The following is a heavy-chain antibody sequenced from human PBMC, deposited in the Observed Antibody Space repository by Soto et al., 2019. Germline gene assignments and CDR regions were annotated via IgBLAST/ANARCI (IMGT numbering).Heavy chain of an antibody. CDR3: AKDISGIAAAGGWFDP. Sequence: EVQLVESGGGLVQPGRSLRLSCAASGFTFDDYAMHWVRQAPGKGLEWVSGISWNSGSIGYADSVKGRFTISRDNAKNSLYLQMNSRRAEDTALYYCAKDISGIAAAGGWFDPWGQGTLVTVSS. D-gene: IGHD6-13*01. V-gene: IGHV3-9*01. CDR2: ISWNSGSI. CDR1: GFTFDDYA. J-gene: IGHJ5*02.